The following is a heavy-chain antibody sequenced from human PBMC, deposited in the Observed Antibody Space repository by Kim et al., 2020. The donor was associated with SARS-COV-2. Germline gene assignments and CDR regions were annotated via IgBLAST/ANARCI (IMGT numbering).Heavy chain of an antibody. CDR2: IIPIFGTA. Sequence: SVKVSCKASGGTFSSYAISWVRQAPGQGLEWMGGIIPIFGTANYAQKFQGRVTITADESTSTAYMELSSLRSEDTAVYYCASEPPINSGYDTHFDYWGQGTLVTVSS. CDR3: ASEPPINSGYDTHFDY. J-gene: IGHJ4*02. D-gene: IGHD5-12*01. CDR1: GGTFSSYA. V-gene: IGHV1-69*13.